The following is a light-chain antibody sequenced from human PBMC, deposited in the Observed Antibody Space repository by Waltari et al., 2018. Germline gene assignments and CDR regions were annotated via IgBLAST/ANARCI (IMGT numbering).Light chain of an antibody. V-gene: IGKV3-20*01. J-gene: IGKJ1*01. CDR3: QQYGTAPRT. CDR2: GSS. CDR1: QSVSSNS. Sequence: DIVLTQSPGTLSLSPGESTTLFCRASQSVSSNSLAWYQQRPGQAPRLLIYGSSSRATGIPARFSGSGSGTDFTLTISRLEPEDFALYYCQQYGTAPRTFGQGTKVEVK.